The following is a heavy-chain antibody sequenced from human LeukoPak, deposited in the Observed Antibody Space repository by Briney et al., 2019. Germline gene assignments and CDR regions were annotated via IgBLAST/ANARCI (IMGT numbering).Heavy chain of an antibody. CDR3: ARAVHSSGWYGSGPSVLDY. V-gene: IGHV3-23*01. CDR2: ISASGATT. D-gene: IGHD6-19*01. J-gene: IGHJ4*02. Sequence: GGSLRLSCVASGFTFSRSAMTWVRQAPGKGLDWVSHISASGATTYYADSVKGRFTISRHNSKNTLYLQMNSLRAEDTAVYYCARAVHSSGWYGSGPSVLDYWGQGTLVTVSS. CDR1: GFTFSRSA.